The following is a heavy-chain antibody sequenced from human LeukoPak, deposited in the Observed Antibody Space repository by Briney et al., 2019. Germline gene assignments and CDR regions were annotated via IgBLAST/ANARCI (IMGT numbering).Heavy chain of an antibody. CDR3: ARVVVVTAVVDY. CDR1: GGSISSGGYY. CDR2: IYYSGST. Sequence: PSQTLSLTCTVSGGSISSGGYYWSWIRQHPGKGLEWIGYIYYSGSTYYNPSLKSRVTISVDTSKNQFSLKLSSVTAADTAVYYCARVVVVTAVVDYWGQGTLVTVSS. V-gene: IGHV4-31*03. D-gene: IGHD2-21*02. J-gene: IGHJ4*02.